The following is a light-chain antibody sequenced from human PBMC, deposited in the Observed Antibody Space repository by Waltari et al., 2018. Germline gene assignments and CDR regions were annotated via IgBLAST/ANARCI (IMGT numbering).Light chain of an antibody. CDR3: AAWDDSLNGPYYV. CDR2: SNN. J-gene: IGLJ1*01. CDR1: SSNIGSNT. Sequence: QSVLTQPPSASGTPGQRVTLSCSGRSSNIGSNTVNWYQQLPGTAPKLLIYSNNQPPSGVPDRFSGSKSGTSASLAISGLQSEDEADYYCAAWDDSLNGPYYVFGTGTKVTVL. V-gene: IGLV1-44*01.